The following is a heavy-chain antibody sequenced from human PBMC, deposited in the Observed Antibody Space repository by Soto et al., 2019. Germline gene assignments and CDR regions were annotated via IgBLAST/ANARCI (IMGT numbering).Heavy chain of an antibody. CDR3: SGGILV. V-gene: IGHV4-31*03. CDR1: GGSINSGGYC. Sequence: QVQLQESGPGLVKPSQTLSLTCTVSGGSINSGGYCWSWIRQHPGKGLEWIGCISYGGSTSYNASLKSRVTISVDTSYNHFPLKLRPVTAADTAVYYGSGGILVWGQGTLITVSS. CDR2: ISYGGST. J-gene: IGHJ4*02. D-gene: IGHD3-16*01.